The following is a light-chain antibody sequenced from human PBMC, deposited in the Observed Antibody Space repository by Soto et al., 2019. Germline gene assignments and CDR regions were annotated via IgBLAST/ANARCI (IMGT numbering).Light chain of an antibody. V-gene: IGKV3D-20*02. J-gene: IGKJ1*01. CDR1: QRLSSSQ. CDR2: DAS. Sequence: EILLTQSPGTLSVWPGERATLSCRSTQRLSSSQLAWYQQKPGQAPRLLIHDASSRATGISDRFTGSGSGTDFTLTISSLQSEDFAVYYCQQYNNWPWTFGQGTKVDIK. CDR3: QQYNNWPWT.